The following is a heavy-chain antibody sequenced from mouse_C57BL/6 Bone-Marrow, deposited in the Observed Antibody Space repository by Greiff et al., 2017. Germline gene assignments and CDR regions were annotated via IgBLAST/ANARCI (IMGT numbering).Heavy chain of an antibody. Sequence: VQLQQSGAELARPGASVTLSCKASGYTFTSYGISWVKQRTGQGLEWIGEIYPRSGNTYYNEKFTGKATLTADKSSSTAYMELRSLTSEDSAVYVCARDYYGSSRSDVWGTGTTVTVSS. CDR1: GYTFTSYG. CDR2: IYPRSGNT. V-gene: IGHV1-81*01. D-gene: IGHD1-1*01. J-gene: IGHJ1*03. CDR3: ARDYYGSSRSDV.